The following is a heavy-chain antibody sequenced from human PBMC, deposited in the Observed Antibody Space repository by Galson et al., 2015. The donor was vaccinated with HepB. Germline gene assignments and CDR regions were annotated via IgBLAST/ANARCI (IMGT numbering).Heavy chain of an antibody. CDR2: ISSKVSNYAT. CDR3: TRPFWEGDDY. D-gene: IGHD3-16*01. V-gene: IGHV3-73*01. Sequence: SLRLSCAASGFTFSGSSVHWVRQASGKGLEWVGRISSKVSNYATAYAASVKGRFTLSRDDSKSTAYLQMNSLATEDTAVYYCTRPFWEGDDYWGQGTLVTVSS. CDR1: GFTFSGSS. J-gene: IGHJ4*02.